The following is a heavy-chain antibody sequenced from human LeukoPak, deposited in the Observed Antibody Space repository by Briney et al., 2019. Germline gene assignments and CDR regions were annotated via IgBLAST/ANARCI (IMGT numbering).Heavy chain of an antibody. V-gene: IGHV4-59*08. D-gene: IGHD2-15*01. CDR1: GGSISSHY. Sequence: SETLSLTCTVSGGSISSHYWTWIRQPPGKGLEWIGYIHYSGSTNYNPSLESRVTISVDTSKNQFSLKLSSVTAADSAVYYCARPRNIVGEFDPWGQGTLVTVSS. J-gene: IGHJ5*02. CDR3: ARPRNIVGEFDP. CDR2: IHYSGST.